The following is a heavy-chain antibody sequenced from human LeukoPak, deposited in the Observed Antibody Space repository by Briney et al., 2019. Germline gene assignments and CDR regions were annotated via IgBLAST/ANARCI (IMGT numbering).Heavy chain of an antibody. CDR3: ARDGQSPHYGSGSYYRGFDY. V-gene: IGHV1-18*01. CDR2: ISAYNGNT. Sequence: GASVNVSCKASGYTFTSYGISWVRQAPGQGLEWMGWISAYNGNTNYAQKLQGRVTMTTDTSTSTAYMELRSLRSDDTAVYYCARDGQSPHYGSGSYYRGFDYWGQGTLVTVSS. CDR1: GYTFTSYG. J-gene: IGHJ4*02. D-gene: IGHD3-10*01.